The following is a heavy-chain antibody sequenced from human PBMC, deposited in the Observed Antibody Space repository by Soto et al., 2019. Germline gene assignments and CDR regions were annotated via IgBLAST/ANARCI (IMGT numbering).Heavy chain of an antibody. CDR3: ERDRSGYSDY. Sequence: QVQLVQSGAEVKKPGASVQVSCKTSGYTFSSYDINWVRQATGQGLEWMGWMNPNSGNTGYAQKFHGRVTMTRHTSICTAYMKLSSLRSEDTAVYYCERDRSGYSDYWGQGTLGTGSA. CDR2: MNPNSGNT. V-gene: IGHV1-8*01. CDR1: GYTFSSYD. J-gene: IGHJ4*02. D-gene: IGHD3-22*01.